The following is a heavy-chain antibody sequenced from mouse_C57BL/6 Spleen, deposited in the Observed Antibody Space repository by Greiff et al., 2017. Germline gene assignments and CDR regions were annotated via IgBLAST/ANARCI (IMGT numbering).Heavy chain of an antibody. CDR2: IDPSDSYT. CDR3: ARRDYYGSSYAFDY. Sequence: VQLQQPGAELVMPGASVKLSCKASGYTFTSYWMHWVKQRPGQGLEWIGEIDPSDSYTKYNQKFKGKSTLTVDKSSSTAYMLLSSLTSEDSAVYNCARRDYYGSSYAFDYWGQGTTLTVSS. CDR1: GYTFTSYW. V-gene: IGHV1-69*01. D-gene: IGHD1-1*01. J-gene: IGHJ2*01.